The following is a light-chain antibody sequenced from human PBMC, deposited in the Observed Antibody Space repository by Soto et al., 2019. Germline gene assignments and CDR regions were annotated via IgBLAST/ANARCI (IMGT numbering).Light chain of an antibody. J-gene: IGLJ1*01. CDR2: EVS. CDR1: SXDIGDYNY. V-gene: IGLV2-14*01. CDR3: SSYTSTSSYV. Sequence: QSVLTQPASVSGSPGQSITISCTGTSXDIGDYNYVSWYQQHPGKAPKLMIYEVSNRPSGISNRFSGSKSGNTASLTISGLQADDEADYYCSSYTSTSSYVFGTGTKVTVL.